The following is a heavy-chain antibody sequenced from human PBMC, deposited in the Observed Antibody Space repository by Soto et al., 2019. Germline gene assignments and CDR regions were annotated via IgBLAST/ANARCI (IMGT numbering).Heavy chain of an antibody. CDR2: ISGSGIST. V-gene: IGHV3-23*01. CDR1: GFTFSNFA. J-gene: IGHJ4*02. Sequence: PGGSLRLSCAASGFTFSNFAFTWVRQAPGKGLEWVSGISGSGISTDHADSVKGRFTISRDNSKNTLFLQMNSLRAEDTAIYYCATPVSSGWYGPQDYWGQGTLVTVSS. D-gene: IGHD6-19*01. CDR3: ATPVSSGWYGPQDY.